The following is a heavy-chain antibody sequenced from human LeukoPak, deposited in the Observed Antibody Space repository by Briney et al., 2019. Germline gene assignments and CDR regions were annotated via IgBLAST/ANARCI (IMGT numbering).Heavy chain of an antibody. Sequence: SETLSLTCAVYGGSFSGYYWSWIRQPPGKGLEWIGEINHSGSTNYNPSLKSRVTISVDTSKNQFSLKLSSVTAADTAVYYCARVSTPDYGDSHDAFDIWGQGTMVTVSS. CDR3: ARVSTPDYGDSHDAFDI. D-gene: IGHD4-17*01. CDR2: INHSGST. J-gene: IGHJ3*02. CDR1: GGSFSGYY. V-gene: IGHV4-34*01.